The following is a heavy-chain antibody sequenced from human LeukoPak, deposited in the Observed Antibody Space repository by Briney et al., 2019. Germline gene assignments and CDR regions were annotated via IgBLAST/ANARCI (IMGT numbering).Heavy chain of an antibody. CDR1: GFTFSGSA. J-gene: IGHJ4*02. D-gene: IGHD6-19*01. V-gene: IGHV3-73*01. CDR2: IRSKANNYAT. Sequence: GGSLRLSCAASGFTFSGSAMHWVRQASGKGLEWVGRIRSKANNYATAYGASVKGRFTISGDDSKNTAYLQMNSLKTEDPAVYYCTRPYLGGWYWGQGTLVTVSS. CDR3: TRPYLGGWY.